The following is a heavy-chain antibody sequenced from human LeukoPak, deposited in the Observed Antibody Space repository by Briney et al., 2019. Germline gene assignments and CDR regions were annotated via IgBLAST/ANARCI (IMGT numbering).Heavy chain of an antibody. Sequence: GGSLRLSCTVSGFTVSSNSMSWVRQAPGKGLEWVSFIYSDNTHYSDSVKGRFTTSRDNAKNSLYLQMNSLRAEDTAVYYCARGQNPRYNWNDYYYYMDVWGKGTTVTVSS. J-gene: IGHJ6*03. CDR1: GFTVSSNS. V-gene: IGHV3-53*01. D-gene: IGHD1-1*01. CDR2: IYSDNT. CDR3: ARGQNPRYNWNDYYYYMDV.